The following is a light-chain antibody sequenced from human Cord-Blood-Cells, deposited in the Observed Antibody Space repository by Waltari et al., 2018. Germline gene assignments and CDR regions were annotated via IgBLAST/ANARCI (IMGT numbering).Light chain of an antibody. V-gene: IGLV2-11*01. CDR3: CSYAGSYSRYV. Sequence: QSALTQPRSVSGSPGQSVTISCTGTSSDVGGYNYVSWYQQHPCKAPKLMIYDVSKRPSGVPDRFSGSKSGNTASLTISGLQAEDEADYYCCSYAGSYSRYVFGTGTKVTVL. CDR2: DVS. J-gene: IGLJ1*01. CDR1: SSDVGGYNY.